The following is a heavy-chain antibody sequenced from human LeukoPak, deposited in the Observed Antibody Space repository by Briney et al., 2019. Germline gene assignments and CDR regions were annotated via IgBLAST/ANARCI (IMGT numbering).Heavy chain of an antibody. CDR2: ISSSSGYI. J-gene: IGHJ4*02. CDR1: GFTFSSYS. Sequence: PGGSLRLSCAASGFTFSSYSMNWVRQAPGKGLEWVSSISSSSGYIYYADSVKGRFTISRDNAKNSLYLQMNSLRAEDTAVYYCAREKTACGGDCYDSWGQGTLVTVSS. V-gene: IGHV3-21*01. CDR3: AREKTACGGDCYDS. D-gene: IGHD2-21*01.